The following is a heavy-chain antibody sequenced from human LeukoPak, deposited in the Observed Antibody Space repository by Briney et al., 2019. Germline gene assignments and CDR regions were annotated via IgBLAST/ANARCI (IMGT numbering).Heavy chain of an antibody. J-gene: IGHJ4*02. CDR1: GFTFSSYW. V-gene: IGHV3-7*01. CDR3: TRASNWAWTY. Sequence: GGSLRLSCAASGFTFSSYWMNWGRQAPGKGLEWVANIKQDGSEKYYVDPVKGRFTISRDNAGNSLYLQMDSLRAEDTAVYYCTRASNWAWTYWGQGTLVTVSS. D-gene: IGHD7-27*01. CDR2: IKQDGSEK.